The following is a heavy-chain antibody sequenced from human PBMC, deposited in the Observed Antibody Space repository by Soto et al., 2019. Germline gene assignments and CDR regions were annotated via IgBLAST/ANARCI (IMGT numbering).Heavy chain of an antibody. CDR2: IWYGGIKR. J-gene: IGHJ5*02. CDR3: AKGGPTFLNWFDP. D-gene: IGHD5-12*01. CDR1: GFKFNTYG. V-gene: IGHV3-33*03. Sequence: GGSLRLSCEGSGFKFNTYGMHWVRQTPGKGLEWVAVIWYGGIKRHYADSVKGRFTISRDNAKNTLYLQMNNLRADDTAAYYCAKGGPTFLNWFDPWGQGTLVTVSS.